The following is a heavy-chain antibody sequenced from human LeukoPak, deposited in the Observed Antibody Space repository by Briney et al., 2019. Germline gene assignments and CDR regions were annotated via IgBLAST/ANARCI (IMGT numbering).Heavy chain of an antibody. CDR1: GGSISSGDYY. J-gene: IGHJ4*02. CDR3: AREGYYYDGSGYSSYYFDY. Sequence: SETLSLTCTVSGGSISSGDYYWSWIRQPPGKGLEWIGYIYYSGSTYYNPSLKSRVTISVDTSKNQFSLKLSSVTAADTAVYYCAREGYYYDGSGYSSYYFDYWGQGTLVTVSS. D-gene: IGHD3-22*01. V-gene: IGHV4-30-4*01. CDR2: IYYSGST.